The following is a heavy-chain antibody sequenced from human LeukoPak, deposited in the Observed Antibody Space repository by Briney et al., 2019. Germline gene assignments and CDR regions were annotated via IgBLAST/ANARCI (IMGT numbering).Heavy chain of an antibody. D-gene: IGHD3-22*01. V-gene: IGHV3-20*04. CDR1: GFTFDDYG. Sequence: GGSLRLSCAASGFTFDDYGMSWVRQAPGKGLEWVSGINWNGGSTGYADSVKGRFTISRDNAKNSLYLQMNSLRAEDTAVYYCARRLYDSSGYYPYYYYGMDVWGQGTTVTVSS. J-gene: IGHJ6*02. CDR3: ARRLYDSSGYYPYYYYGMDV. CDR2: INWNGGST.